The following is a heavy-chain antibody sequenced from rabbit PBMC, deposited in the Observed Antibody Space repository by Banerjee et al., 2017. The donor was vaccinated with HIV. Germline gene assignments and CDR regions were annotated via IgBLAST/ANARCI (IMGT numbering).Heavy chain of an antibody. D-gene: IGHD4-2*01. Sequence: QLVESGGGLVQPGGSLKLSCKASGLDFSSYSMSWVRQAPGKGLEWIGYIDPVFGSTYYASWVNGRFTISSHNAQNTLYLQLDSLTAADTATYFCARERVGYAGFDLWGPGTLVTVS. V-gene: IGHV1S7*01. J-gene: IGHJ4*01. CDR2: IDPVFGST. CDR1: GLDFSSYS. CDR3: ARERVGYAGFDL.